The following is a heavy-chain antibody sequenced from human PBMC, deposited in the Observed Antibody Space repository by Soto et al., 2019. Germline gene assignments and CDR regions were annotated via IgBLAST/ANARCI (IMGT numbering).Heavy chain of an antibody. Sequence: PEGSLRLSWAASGFTFDDYTMHWVRQAPGKGLEWVSGISWNSGSIGYADSVKGRFTISRDNAKNSLYLQMNSLRAEDTALYYCAKDQRFLEWVPPDALDIWGQGPMVTVSS. J-gene: IGHJ3*02. D-gene: IGHD3-3*01. CDR1: GFTFDDYT. V-gene: IGHV3-9*01. CDR3: AKDQRFLEWVPPDALDI. CDR2: ISWNSGSI.